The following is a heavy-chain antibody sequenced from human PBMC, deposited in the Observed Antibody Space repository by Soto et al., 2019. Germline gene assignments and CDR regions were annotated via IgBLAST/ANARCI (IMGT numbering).Heavy chain of an antibody. CDR2: FSAYNGNT. J-gene: IGHJ4*02. CDR1: GYTFTNYG. Sequence: DSVKVSWKASGYTFTNYGISWVLQAPGQGLEWMGWFSAYNGNTDYAQKVQGRVTITTDTSTTTAYMELRSLRSDDTAVYYCARAPSAPGDYLDYWGQGTLVTVSS. V-gene: IGHV1-18*04. CDR3: ARAPSAPGDYLDY.